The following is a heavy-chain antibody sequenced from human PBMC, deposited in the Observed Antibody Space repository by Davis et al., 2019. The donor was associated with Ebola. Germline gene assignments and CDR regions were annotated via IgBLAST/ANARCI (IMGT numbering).Heavy chain of an antibody. J-gene: IGHJ6*02. V-gene: IGHV1-18*01. Sequence: AASVKVSCKASGYTFTSYGISWVRQAPGQGLEWMGWISAYNGNTNYAQKLQGRVTMTTDTSTSTAYMELRSLRSDYTAVYYCARALYCSSTSCYASYYYYGMDVWGQGTTVTVSS. CDR1: GYTFTSYG. CDR2: ISAYNGNT. D-gene: IGHD2-2*01. CDR3: ARALYCSSTSCYASYYYYGMDV.